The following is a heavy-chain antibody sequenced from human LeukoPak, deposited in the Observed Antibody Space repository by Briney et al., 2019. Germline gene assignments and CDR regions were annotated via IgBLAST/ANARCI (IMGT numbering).Heavy chain of an antibody. CDR3: ASAALGSSWYVNSDY. D-gene: IGHD6-13*01. CDR2: LRGDGET. Sequence: GGSLRLSCAASGFTFSNYAMSWVRQAPAGGLEWVSSLRGDGETFYADSVKGRFTISRDNSKNTLYLQMNSLRAEDTAVYYCASAALGSSWYVNSDYWGQGTLVTVSS. V-gene: IGHV3-23*01. CDR1: GFTFSNYA. J-gene: IGHJ4*02.